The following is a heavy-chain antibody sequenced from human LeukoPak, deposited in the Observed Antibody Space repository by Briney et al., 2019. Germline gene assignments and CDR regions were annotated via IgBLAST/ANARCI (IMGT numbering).Heavy chain of an antibody. CDR3: ARKAGSGWYAIDI. CDR2: ISWNGGST. CDR1: GFTFDDYG. D-gene: IGHD6-19*01. V-gene: IGHV3-20*04. J-gene: IGHJ3*02. Sequence: GGSLRLSCAASGFTFDDYGMSWVRQAPGKGLEWVSAISWNGGSTYYADSVKGRFTISRDNAKNSLYLQMNSLRAEDTAVYYCARKAGSGWYAIDIWGQRTMCTVSS.